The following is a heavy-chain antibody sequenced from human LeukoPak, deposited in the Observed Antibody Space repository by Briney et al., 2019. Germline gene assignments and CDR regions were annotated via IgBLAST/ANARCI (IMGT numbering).Heavy chain of an antibody. V-gene: IGHV4-59*01. CDR1: GGSISSYY. J-gene: IGHJ5*02. D-gene: IGHD3-10*01. Sequence: PSETLSLTCTVSGGSISSYYWSWIRQPPGKGLEWIGYIYYSGSINYNPSLKSRVTISVDTSKNQFSLKLSSVTAADTAVYYCARDAYYYYGSGSYGREGWFDPWGQGALVTVSS. CDR2: IYYSGSI. CDR3: ARDAYYYYGSGSYGREGWFDP.